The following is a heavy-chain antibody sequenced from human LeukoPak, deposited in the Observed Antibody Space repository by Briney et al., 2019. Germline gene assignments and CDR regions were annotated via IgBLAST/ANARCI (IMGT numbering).Heavy chain of an antibody. V-gene: IGHV5-51*01. CDR1: GYSFTSYW. Sequence: GESLKISCKGSGYSFTSYWIGWVRQMPGKGLEWMGIIYPGDSDTRYSPSFQGQVTISADKSISTAYLQWSSLKASDTAMYYCARHPSWDYYDSSGYYPYYFDYWGREPWSPSPQ. CDR2: IYPGDSDT. J-gene: IGHJ4*02. CDR3: ARHPSWDYYDSSGYYPYYFDY. D-gene: IGHD3-22*01.